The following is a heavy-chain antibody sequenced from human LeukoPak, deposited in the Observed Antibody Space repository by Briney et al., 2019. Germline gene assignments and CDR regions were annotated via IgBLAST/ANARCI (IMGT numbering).Heavy chain of an antibody. CDR2: ISGSGGST. CDR1: GFTFSSYA. J-gene: IGHJ6*03. Sequence: PGGSLRLSCAASGFTFSSYAMSWVRQAPGKGLEWVSAISGSGGSTYYADSVKGRFTISRDNSKNTLYLQMNSLRAEDTAVYYCAKNNYDSSGYYGTHYYYYMDVWGKGTTVTISS. CDR3: AKNNYDSSGYYGTHYYYYMDV. V-gene: IGHV3-23*01. D-gene: IGHD3-22*01.